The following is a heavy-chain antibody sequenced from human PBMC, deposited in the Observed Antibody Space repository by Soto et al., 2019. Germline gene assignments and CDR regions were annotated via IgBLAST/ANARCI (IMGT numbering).Heavy chain of an antibody. V-gene: IGHV1-46*03. Sequence: QVQLVQSGAEVKKPGASVKVSCKASGYTFTSYYMHWVRQAPGQGLEWMGIINPSGGSTSYAQKFQGRVTKTRDTSTSTGYMELSSLRSEDTAVYYCARVGEVVQSHLYFDYWGQGTLVTVSS. D-gene: IGHD2-15*01. CDR1: GYTFTSYY. CDR3: ARVGEVVQSHLYFDY. J-gene: IGHJ4*02. CDR2: INPSGGST.